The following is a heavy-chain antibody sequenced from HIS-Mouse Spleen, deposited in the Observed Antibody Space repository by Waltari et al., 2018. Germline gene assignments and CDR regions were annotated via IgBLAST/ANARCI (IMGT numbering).Heavy chain of an antibody. Sequence: QVQLVESGGGVVQPGRSLRPSCSASGFTFSSSGLARVRQAPGKGLEWVAVISYDGSNKYYADSVKGRFTISRDNSKNTLYLQMNSLRAEDTAVYYCAKDRQQLGFDYWGQGTLVTVSS. V-gene: IGHV3-30*18. CDR3: AKDRQQLGFDY. J-gene: IGHJ4*02. CDR1: GFTFSSSG. D-gene: IGHD6-13*01. CDR2: ISYDGSNK.